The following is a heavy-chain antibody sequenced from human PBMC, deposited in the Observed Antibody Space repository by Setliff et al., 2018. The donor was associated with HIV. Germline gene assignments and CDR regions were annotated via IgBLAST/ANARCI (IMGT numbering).Heavy chain of an antibody. D-gene: IGHD1-26*01. J-gene: IGHJ3*02. CDR3: ARDSEWGSYIFWTFDI. Sequence: ASVKVSCKASGYTFTSFGISWVRQAPGQGLEWMGRISAYNGNTDHAQKLQGRVTMATDTSTSTAYMELRSLRSDDTAVYYCARDSEWGSYIFWTFDIWGQGTMVTVSS. V-gene: IGHV1-18*01. CDR1: GYTFTSFG. CDR2: ISAYNGNT.